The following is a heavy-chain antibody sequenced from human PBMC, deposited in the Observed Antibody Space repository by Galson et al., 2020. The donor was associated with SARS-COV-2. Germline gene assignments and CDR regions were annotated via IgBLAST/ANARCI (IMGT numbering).Heavy chain of an antibody. V-gene: IGHV4-38-2*01. CDR3: ARQGVTMIFVLAGPGWFFDL. CDR2: VYPSGST. D-gene: IGHD2-15*01. J-gene: IGHJ2*01. Sequence: SQTLSLTCAVSGVSISTTNYWSWIRQAPGKGLEWIGSVYPSGSTYYNPSLNSRVTISLDTSKNQFSLRLTSVTAADTALYYCARQGVTMIFVLAGPGWFFDLWGRGTLVTVSS. CDR1: GVSISTTNY.